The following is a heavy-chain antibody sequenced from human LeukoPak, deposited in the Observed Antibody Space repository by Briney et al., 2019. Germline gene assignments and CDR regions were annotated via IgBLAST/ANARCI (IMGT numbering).Heavy chain of an antibody. D-gene: IGHD2-15*01. Sequence: GGSLRLSCAASGFTFSTYAMSWVRQAPGKGLEWVSTIYYSGGKTYSADSVKGRFTISRDNAKNTLYLQMNSLRAEDTAVYYCAKDQGQAVVPRRFDYWGQGTLVTVSS. CDR2: IYYSGGKT. V-gene: IGHV3-23*01. CDR1: GFTFSTYA. CDR3: AKDQGQAVVPRRFDY. J-gene: IGHJ4*02.